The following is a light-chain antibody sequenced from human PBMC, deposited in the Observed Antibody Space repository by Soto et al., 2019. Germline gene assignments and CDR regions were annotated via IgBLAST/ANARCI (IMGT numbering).Light chain of an antibody. CDR1: QSISSW. Sequence: DIQMTQSPSTLSASVGDRVTITCRASQSISSWLAWYQQKPGKAPKLLIYDASSLESGVPSRFSGSGSGTEFTLTISSLQPDDFATYYCQKYNSYSKTFGQETKVDIK. J-gene: IGKJ1*01. CDR2: DAS. CDR3: QKYNSYSKT. V-gene: IGKV1-5*01.